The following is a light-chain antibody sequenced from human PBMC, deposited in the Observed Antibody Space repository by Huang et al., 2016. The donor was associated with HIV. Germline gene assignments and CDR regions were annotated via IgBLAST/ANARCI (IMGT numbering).Light chain of an antibody. Sequence: DIVVTQSPGSLALSLGERAAINCTSSQSVFHSFNNKNYLSWYQVKPGQSPRLVIYWASTRESGVPDRFRGSGSGTDFTLTISSLQAEDVAVYYCHQYYSSPQTFGQGTKVEV. CDR2: WAS. CDR1: QSVFHSFNNKNY. CDR3: HQYYSSPQT. J-gene: IGKJ1*01. V-gene: IGKV4-1*01.